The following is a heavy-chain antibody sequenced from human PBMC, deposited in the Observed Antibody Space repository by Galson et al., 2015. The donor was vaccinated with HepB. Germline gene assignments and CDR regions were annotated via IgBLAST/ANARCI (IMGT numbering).Heavy chain of an antibody. V-gene: IGHV3-11*01. D-gene: IGHD4-11*01. CDR1: GFTFSDYY. Sequence: SLRLSCAASGFTFSDYYMSWIRQAPGKGLEWVSYISSSGSTIYYADSVKGRFTISRDNAKNSLYLQMNSLRAEDTAVYYCARDFLTKKPTGAPYYYYYYYMDVWGKGTTATVSS. CDR2: ISSSGSTI. CDR3: ARDFLTKKPTGAPYYYYYYYMDV. J-gene: IGHJ6*03.